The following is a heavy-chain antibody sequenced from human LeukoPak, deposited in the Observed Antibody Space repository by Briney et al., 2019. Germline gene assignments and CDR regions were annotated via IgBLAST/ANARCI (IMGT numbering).Heavy chain of an antibody. D-gene: IGHD6-19*01. J-gene: IGHJ4*02. CDR1: GFTFSSYS. V-gene: IGHV3-21*01. CDR3: ARGERGYSSYNY. Sequence: GGSLRLSCVASGFTFSSYSMNWVRQAPGKGLEWVSSISSSSSFIYYADSVKGRFTISRDNAKNSLYLQMNSLRAEDTAVYYCARGERGYSSYNYWGQGTLVTVSS. CDR2: ISSSSSFI.